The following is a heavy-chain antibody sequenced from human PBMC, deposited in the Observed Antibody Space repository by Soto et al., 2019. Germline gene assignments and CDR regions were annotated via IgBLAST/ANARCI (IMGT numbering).Heavy chain of an antibody. J-gene: IGHJ5*02. CDR3: ANWNSDSSGWVIEWFDP. Sequence: GGSLRLSCAASGFTFSSYAMSWVRQAPGKGLEWVSAISGSGGSTYYADSVKGRFTISRDNSKNTLYLQMNSLRAEDTAVYYCANWNSDSSGWVIEWFDPWGQGTLVTVSS. CDR2: ISGSGGST. D-gene: IGHD6-19*01. V-gene: IGHV3-23*01. CDR1: GFTFSSYA.